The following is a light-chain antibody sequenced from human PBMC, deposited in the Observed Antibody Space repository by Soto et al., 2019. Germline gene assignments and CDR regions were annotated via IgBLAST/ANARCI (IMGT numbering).Light chain of an antibody. V-gene: IGKV1-5*03. CDR3: QHYNSYSEA. CDR1: QSISNY. Sequence: DIQMTQSPSSLSASVGHRVTITCRASQSISNYLNLYQQKPGKAPKLLIYKASTLKSGVPSRFSGSGSGTEFTLTISSLQPDDFATYYCQHYNSYSEASGQGTKVDIK. J-gene: IGKJ1*01. CDR2: KAS.